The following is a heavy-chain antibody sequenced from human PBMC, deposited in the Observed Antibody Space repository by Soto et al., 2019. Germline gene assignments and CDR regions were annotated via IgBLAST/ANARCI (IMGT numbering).Heavy chain of an antibody. V-gene: IGHV3-64D*06. CDR3: AISQDRGGRTTFIY. Sequence: GGSLRLSCSASGFTFSSYAMHWVRQAPGKGLEYVSAISSNGGSTYYADSVKGRFTISRDNSKNTLYLQMNSLRAEDTALYYCAISQDRGGRTTFIYWGQGTQVTVSS. CDR1: GFTFSSYA. D-gene: IGHD3-16*01. J-gene: IGHJ4*02. CDR2: ISSNGGST.